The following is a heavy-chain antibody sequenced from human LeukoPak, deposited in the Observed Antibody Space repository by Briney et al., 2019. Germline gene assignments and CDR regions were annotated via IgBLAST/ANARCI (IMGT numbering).Heavy chain of an antibody. V-gene: IGHV1-18*01. Sequence: ASVKVSCKASGYTFTSYGISWVGQAPGQGLEGMGWISAYNGNTNYAQKLQGRVTMTTDTSTSTAYMELRSLRSDDTAVYYCAGEFYDSSGAFWFDPWGQGTLVTVSS. J-gene: IGHJ5*02. CDR2: ISAYNGNT. D-gene: IGHD3-22*01. CDR3: AGEFYDSSGAFWFDP. CDR1: GYTFTSYG.